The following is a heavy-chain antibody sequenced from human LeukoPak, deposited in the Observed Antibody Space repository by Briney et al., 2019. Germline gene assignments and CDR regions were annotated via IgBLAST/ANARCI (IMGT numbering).Heavy chain of an antibody. D-gene: IGHD3-10*01. CDR1: GYTFTSYG. CDR2: ISAYNGNT. CDR3: ARDNRPVTYYYGSGSFDY. J-gene: IGHJ4*02. Sequence: ASVKVSCKASGYTFTSYGISWVRQAPGQGLEWMGWISAYNGNTNYAQKLQGRVTMTTDTSTSTAYMELRSLRSDDTAVYYCARDNRPVTYYYGSGSFDYWGQGTLVTVSS. V-gene: IGHV1-18*01.